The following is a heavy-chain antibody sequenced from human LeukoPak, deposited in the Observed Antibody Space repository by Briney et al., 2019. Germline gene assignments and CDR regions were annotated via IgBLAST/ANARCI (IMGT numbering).Heavy chain of an antibody. D-gene: IGHD6-25*01. CDR2: IYYSGST. V-gene: IGHV4-59*01. Sequence: SETLSLTCAVYGGSISSYYWSWIRQPPGKGLEWIGYIYYSGSTNYNPSLKSRVTISVDTSKNQFSLKLSSVTAADTAVYYCAREGSAQEFDYWGQGTLVTVSS. CDR1: GGSISSYY. J-gene: IGHJ4*02. CDR3: AREGSAQEFDY.